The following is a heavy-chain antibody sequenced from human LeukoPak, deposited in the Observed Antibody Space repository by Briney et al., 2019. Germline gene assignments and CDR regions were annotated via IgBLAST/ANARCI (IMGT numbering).Heavy chain of an antibody. Sequence: QPGGSLRLSCAASGFTFSSYEINWVRQAPGKGLEWVSYISNSGSTIYYADSVKGRFTVSRDNAKNSLYLQMNSLRAEDTAVYYCARDRRAHQWGQGTLVTVSS. J-gene: IGHJ4*02. CDR1: GFTFSSYE. CDR2: ISNSGSTI. CDR3: ARDRRAHQ. V-gene: IGHV3-48*03.